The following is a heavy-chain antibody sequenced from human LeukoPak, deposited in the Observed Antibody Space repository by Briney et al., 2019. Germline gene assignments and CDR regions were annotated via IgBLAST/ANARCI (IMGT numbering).Heavy chain of an antibody. V-gene: IGHV1-24*01. D-gene: IGHD5-12*01. Sequence: ASVKVSCKVSGYTLTELSMHWVRQAPGKGLEWMGGFDPEDGETIYAQKFPGRVTMTEDTSTDTAYMELSSLRSEDTAVYYCATGVRSGYESVYWGQGTLVTVSS. CDR3: ATGVRSGYESVY. J-gene: IGHJ4*02. CDR1: GYTLTELS. CDR2: FDPEDGET.